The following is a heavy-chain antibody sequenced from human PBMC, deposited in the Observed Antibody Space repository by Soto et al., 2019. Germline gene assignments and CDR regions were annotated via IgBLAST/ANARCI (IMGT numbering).Heavy chain of an antibody. CDR2: ISYDGSNK. Sequence: GGSLRLSCAASGFTFSSYGMHWVRQAPGKGLEWVAVISYDGSNKYYADSVKGRFTISRDNSKNTLYLQMNSLRAEDTAVYYCAKVCWSYDSSGSQSVLDYWGQGTLVTVSS. J-gene: IGHJ4*02. D-gene: IGHD3-22*01. CDR3: AKVCWSYDSSGSQSVLDY. V-gene: IGHV3-30*18. CDR1: GFTFSSYG.